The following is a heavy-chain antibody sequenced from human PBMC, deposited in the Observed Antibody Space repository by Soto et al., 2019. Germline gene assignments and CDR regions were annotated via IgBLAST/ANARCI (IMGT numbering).Heavy chain of an antibody. CDR1: GFTFSSYG. Sequence: QVQLVESGGGVVQPGRSLRLSCAASGFTFSSYGMHWVRQAPGKGLEWVAVIWYDGSNKYYADSVKGRFTISRDNSKNTLYLQMNSLRAEDTAVYYCARNYYGSGSYRSRTPFGYWGQGTLVTVSS. J-gene: IGHJ4*02. D-gene: IGHD3-10*01. CDR3: ARNYYGSGSYRSRTPFGY. V-gene: IGHV3-33*01. CDR2: IWYDGSNK.